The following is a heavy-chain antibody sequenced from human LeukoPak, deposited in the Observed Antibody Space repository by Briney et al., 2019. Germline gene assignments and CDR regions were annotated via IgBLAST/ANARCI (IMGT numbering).Heavy chain of an antibody. D-gene: IGHD3-10*01. Sequence: PSETLSLTCTVSGGSISSGSYYWSWIRQPAGKGLEWIGRIYTSGSTNYNPSLKSRVTISVDTSKNQFSLKLSSVTAADTAVYYCASFGVMYYFDYWGQGTLVTVSS. J-gene: IGHJ4*02. CDR1: GGSISSGSYY. CDR3: ASFGVMYYFDY. CDR2: IYTSGST. V-gene: IGHV4-61*02.